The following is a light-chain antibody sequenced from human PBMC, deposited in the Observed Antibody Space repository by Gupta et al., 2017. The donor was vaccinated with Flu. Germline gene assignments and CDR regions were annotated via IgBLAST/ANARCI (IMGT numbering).Light chain of an antibody. Sequence: GDRVTITCRTSQNIRTFLNWYQQTPGKAPKLLILDASSLQSGVPSRFSGSGSGTDFTLTISSLQPEDSATYFCQQSYSTPRTFGLGTTLEI. CDR3: QQSYSTPRT. V-gene: IGKV1-39*01. CDR1: QNIRTF. J-gene: IGKJ1*01. CDR2: DAS.